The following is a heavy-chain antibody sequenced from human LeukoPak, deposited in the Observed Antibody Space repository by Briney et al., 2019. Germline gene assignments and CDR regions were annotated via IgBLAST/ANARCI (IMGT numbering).Heavy chain of an antibody. CDR2: INHSGST. CDR1: VGSFSGYH. V-gene: IGHV4-34*01. Sequence: SETLSLTCAVYVGSFSGYHWSWIRKPPGKGLERIGEINHSGSTNYNPSLNSRLTISVDTSKNQFSLKVTSVTAADTAVYYGARGKSHQDVFSVTPTYYGLDVWDKGTTVTVSS. J-gene: IGHJ6*04. CDR3: ARGKSHQDVFSVTPTYYGLDV. D-gene: IGHD4-17*01.